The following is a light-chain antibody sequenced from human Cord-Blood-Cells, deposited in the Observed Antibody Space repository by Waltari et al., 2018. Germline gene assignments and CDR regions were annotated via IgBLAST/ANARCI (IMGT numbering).Light chain of an antibody. CDR1: QSISSY. Sequence: IQMTQSPSSLSASVGDRVTITCLASQSISSYLNWYQQQPGKAPNLLIYAASSLQSGIPSRFSGSGSGTDFTLTISSLQPEYFATYYWQQSYSTPLTFGGGTKVQTK. CDR3: QQSYSTPLT. V-gene: IGKV1-39*01. J-gene: IGKJ4*01. CDR2: AAS.